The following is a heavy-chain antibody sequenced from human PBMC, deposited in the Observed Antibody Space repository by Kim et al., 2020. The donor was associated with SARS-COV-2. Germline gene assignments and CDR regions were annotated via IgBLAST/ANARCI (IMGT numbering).Heavy chain of an antibody. CDR2: IYYSGST. Sequence: SETLSLTCTVSGGSISSSSYYWGWIRQPPGKGLEWIGSIYYSGSTYYNPSLKSRVTISVDTSKNQFSLKLSSVTAADTAVYYCARRNGYAARIDYWGQGTLVTVSS. J-gene: IGHJ4*02. V-gene: IGHV4-39*01. CDR1: GGSISSSSYY. D-gene: IGHD5-12*01. CDR3: ARRNGYAARIDY.